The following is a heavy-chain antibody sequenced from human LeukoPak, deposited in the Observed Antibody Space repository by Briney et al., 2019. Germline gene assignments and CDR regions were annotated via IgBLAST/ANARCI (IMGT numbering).Heavy chain of an antibody. V-gene: IGHV1-18*01. J-gene: IGHJ6*03. CDR3: ARGSSSWYSHYYYMDV. CDR1: GGTFSSYA. CDR2: ISAYNGNT. Sequence: ASVKVSCKASGGTFSSYAISWVRQAPGQGLEWMGWISAYNGNTNYAQKLQGRVTMTTDTSTSTAYMELRSLRSDDTAVYYCARGSSSWYSHYYYMDVWGKGTTVTVSS. D-gene: IGHD6-13*01.